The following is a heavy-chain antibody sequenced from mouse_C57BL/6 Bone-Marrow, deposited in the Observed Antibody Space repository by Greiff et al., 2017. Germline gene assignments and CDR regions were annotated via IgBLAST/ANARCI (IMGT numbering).Heavy chain of an antibody. CDR3: SRMAGEWLSLFDY. V-gene: IGHV1-64*01. CDR1: GYTFTSYW. Sequence: QVQLKQPGAELVKPGASVKLSCKASGYTFTSYWMHWVKQRPGQGLEWIGMIHPNSGSTNYNEKFQSKDTLTLDKSANTAYMQLSSLTSKDSAVXYCSRMAGEWLSLFDYWGQGTTLTVSS. J-gene: IGHJ2*01. D-gene: IGHD2-2*01. CDR2: IHPNSGST.